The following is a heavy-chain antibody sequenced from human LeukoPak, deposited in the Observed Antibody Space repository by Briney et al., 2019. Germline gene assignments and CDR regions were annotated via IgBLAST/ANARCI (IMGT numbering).Heavy chain of an antibody. V-gene: IGHV3-74*01. CDR3: TRADTVVVVPDF. D-gene: IGHD2-15*01. CDR1: GFTFSTSW. CDR2: VNSDGSST. Sequence: GGSLRLSCAASGFTFSTSWMHWVRQPPGKGPDWVSRVNSDGSSTNYADSVKGRFTISRDNARNTLYLQMNSLRAEDTALYYCTRADTVVVVPDFWGQGTLVTASS. J-gene: IGHJ4*02.